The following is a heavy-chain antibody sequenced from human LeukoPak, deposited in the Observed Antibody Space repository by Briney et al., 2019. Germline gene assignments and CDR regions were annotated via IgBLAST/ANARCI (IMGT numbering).Heavy chain of an antibody. V-gene: IGHV1-8*03. CDR1: GYTFSAYD. CDR2: MNPNSGNT. J-gene: IGHJ6*03. Sequence: SVKVSCKASGYTFSAYDFNWVRQATGQGLEWMGWMNPNSGNTGYAQKFQGRVTITRNTSITTVYMDLSSLTSEDTAVYYCVRGTRLPHYYTDVWGKGTTVTVSS. CDR3: VRGTRLPHYYTDV.